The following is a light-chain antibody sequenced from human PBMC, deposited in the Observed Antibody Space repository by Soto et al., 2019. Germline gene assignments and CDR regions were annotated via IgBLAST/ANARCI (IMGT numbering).Light chain of an antibody. CDR3: CSYAGSYTFEEV. CDR2: DVS. Sequence: QSVLTQPRSVSGSPGQSVTISCTGTSSDVGGYNYVSWYQQHPGKAPKLMIYDVSKRPSGVPDRFSGSKSGNMASLTISGLQAEDEADYYCCSYAGSYTFEEVFGGGTKLTVL. CDR1: SSDVGGYNY. J-gene: IGLJ2*01. V-gene: IGLV2-11*01.